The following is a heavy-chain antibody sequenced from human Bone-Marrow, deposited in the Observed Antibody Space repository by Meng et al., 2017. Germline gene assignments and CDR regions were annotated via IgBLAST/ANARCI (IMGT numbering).Heavy chain of an antibody. V-gene: IGHV1-2*06. D-gene: IGHD4-23*01. CDR1: GYTFTAYY. J-gene: IGHJ6*01. Sequence: ASVKVSCKPSGYTFTAYYIHWVRQAPGQGLEWMGHINPNNGDTRYAQKFQGRVSMTRDTSISTAYVELSGLRSDDTAVYSCASDENISRGKLFGACWG. CDR2: INPNNGDT. CDR3: ASDENISRGKLFGAC.